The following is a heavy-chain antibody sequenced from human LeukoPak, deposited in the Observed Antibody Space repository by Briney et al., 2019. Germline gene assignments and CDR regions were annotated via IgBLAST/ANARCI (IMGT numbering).Heavy chain of an antibody. J-gene: IGHJ4*02. CDR1: GFTFSSYS. D-gene: IGHD4-17*01. CDR3: ARGWGDYGDYGADY. CDR2: ISSSSSTI. Sequence: GGSLRLSCAASGFTFSSYSMNWVRQAPGKGLEWVSYISSSSSTIYYADSVKGRFIISRDNAKNSLYLQMNSLRAEDTAVYYCARGWGDYGDYGADYWGQGTLVTVSS. V-gene: IGHV3-48*01.